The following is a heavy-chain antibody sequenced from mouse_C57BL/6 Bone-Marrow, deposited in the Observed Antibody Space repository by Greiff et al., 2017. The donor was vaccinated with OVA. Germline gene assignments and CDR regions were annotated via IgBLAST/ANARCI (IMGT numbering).Heavy chain of an antibody. CDR3: ASWSLYDGYTGGYAMDY. D-gene: IGHD2-3*01. V-gene: IGHV1-26*01. J-gene: IGHJ4*01. CDR1: GYTFTDYY. Sequence: VQLQQSGPELVKPGASVKISCKASGYTFTDYYMNWVKQSHGKSLEWIGDINPNNGGTSYNQKFKGKATLTVDKSSSTAYMELRSLTSEDSAVYYCASWSLYDGYTGGYAMDYWGQGTSVTVSS. CDR2: INPNNGGT.